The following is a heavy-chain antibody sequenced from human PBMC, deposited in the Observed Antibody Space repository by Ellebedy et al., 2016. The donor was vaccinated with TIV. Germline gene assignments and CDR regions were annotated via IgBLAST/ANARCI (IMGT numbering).Heavy chain of an antibody. D-gene: IGHD3-16*01. CDR2: LTESGGNP. J-gene: IGHJ3*01. V-gene: IGHV3-23*01. CDR3: ARDPVPVGPAVDV. Sequence: GESLKISCSASGLPFSSHAMSWVRQAPGKGLEWVASLTESGGNPYYADSVKGRFTLSRDTSKDTLFLQMNSLRAEDTAIYFCARDPVPVGPAVDVWGQGTMVTVSS. CDR1: GLPFSSHA.